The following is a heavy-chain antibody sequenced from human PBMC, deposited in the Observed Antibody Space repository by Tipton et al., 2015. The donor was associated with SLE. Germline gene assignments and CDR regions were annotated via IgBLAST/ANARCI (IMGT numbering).Heavy chain of an antibody. Sequence: TLSLTCAVYGGSFSSYSWSWIRQPPGKGLEWIGEINHSGSTNYNPSLKSRATISVDTSKNQFSLKLTPVTAADTAVYYCARRLNWGWADYWGQGTLVTVSS. D-gene: IGHD7-27*01. J-gene: IGHJ4*02. CDR3: ARRLNWGWADY. V-gene: IGHV4-34*01. CDR2: INHSGST. CDR1: GGSFSSYS.